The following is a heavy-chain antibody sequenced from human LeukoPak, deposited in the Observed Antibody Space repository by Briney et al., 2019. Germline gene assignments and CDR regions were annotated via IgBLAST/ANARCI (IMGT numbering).Heavy chain of an antibody. D-gene: IGHD3-22*01. Sequence: SQTLSLTCTVSGGSISSGDYYWSWIRQPPGKGLEWIGYIYYSGSTYYNPSLKSRVTISVDTSKNQFSLKLSSVTAADAAVYYCARGDPGDYYDSSGYPWAFDIWGQGTMVTVSS. CDR1: GGSISSGDYY. J-gene: IGHJ3*02. CDR3: ARGDPGDYYDSSGYPWAFDI. CDR2: IYYSGST. V-gene: IGHV4-30-4*08.